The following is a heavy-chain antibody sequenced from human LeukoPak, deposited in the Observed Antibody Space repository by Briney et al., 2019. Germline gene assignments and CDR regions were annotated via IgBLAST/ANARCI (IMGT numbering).Heavy chain of an antibody. CDR1: GGTFSSSA. D-gene: IGHD1-26*01. CDR2: IIPIFGTA. Sequence: SVKVSCKASGGTFSSSAISWVRQAPGQGLEWMGGIIPIFGTANYAQKFQGRVTITADESTSTAYMELSSLRSEDTAVFSCARISLGAIWGYYYGMDVWGQGTTVTVSS. J-gene: IGHJ6*02. CDR3: ARISLGAIWGYYYGMDV. V-gene: IGHV1-69*13.